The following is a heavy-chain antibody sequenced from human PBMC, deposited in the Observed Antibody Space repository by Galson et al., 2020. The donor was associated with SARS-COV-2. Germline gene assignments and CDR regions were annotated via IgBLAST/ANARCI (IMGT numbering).Heavy chain of an antibody. CDR2: IHYTGNT. CDR1: SGSITSGNYY. CDR3: ARDMSGGYNWFDP. J-gene: IGHJ5*02. V-gene: IGHV4-31*03. Sequence: ASETLSLTCTVSSGSITSGNYYWTWIRQHPEKGLEWIGNIHYTGNTYYNPSLQSRVTISQDTSQNQFSLKLSSMTAADTAVYYCARDMSGGYNWFDPWGQGTLVTVSS. D-gene: IGHD3-16*01.